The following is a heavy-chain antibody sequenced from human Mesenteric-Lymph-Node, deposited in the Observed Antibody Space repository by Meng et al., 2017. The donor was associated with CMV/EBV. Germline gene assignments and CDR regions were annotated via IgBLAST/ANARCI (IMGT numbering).Heavy chain of an antibody. CDR3: VVRDYHRDY. Sequence: GGSLRLSCAASGFTFSSYWMTWVRQAPGKGLEWVANINQDGSGRFYVDSVKGRFTISRDNAKNSLYLQMNSLRAEDTAVYYCVVRDYHRDYWGQGRLVTVSS. V-gene: IGHV3-7*01. J-gene: IGHJ4*02. D-gene: IGHD3-10*01. CDR2: INQDGSGR. CDR1: GFTFSSYW.